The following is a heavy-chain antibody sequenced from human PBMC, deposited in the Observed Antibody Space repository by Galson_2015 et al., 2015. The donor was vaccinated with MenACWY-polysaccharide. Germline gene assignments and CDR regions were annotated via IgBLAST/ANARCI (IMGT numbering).Heavy chain of an antibody. CDR1: GFAFGGYW. D-gene: IGHD2-15*01. CDR3: ARDSAAREVVWGAFDT. CDR2: INAEGTST. V-gene: IGHV3-74*01. J-gene: IGHJ3*02. Sequence: SLRLSCAASGFAFGGYWMHWVRQAPGKGLVWVSRINAEGTSTNYADSLKGRFTISRDNAKNTLYLQMNSLRAEDTAAYYCARDSAAREVVWGAFDTWGQGTLVTVSS.